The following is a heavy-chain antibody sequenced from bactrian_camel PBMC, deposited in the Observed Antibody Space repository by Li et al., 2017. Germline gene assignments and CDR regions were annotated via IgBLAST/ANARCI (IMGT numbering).Heavy chain of an antibody. CDR2: FIEADGRT. CDR1: GLTANQCA. V-gene: IGHV3S31*01. D-gene: IGHD2*01. CDR3: AADWQPYCSDLSLLHATDDIGF. Sequence: DVQLVESGGDLVQTGGSLRLSCTAPGLTANQCAVSWYRQAAGKGREWFSFIEADGRTNYDDSVKGRFTVSIVNTGRDKNTLSLQMNSLKPEDTAMYFCAADWQPYCSDLSLLHATDDIGFWGQGTQVTVS. J-gene: IGHJ6*01.